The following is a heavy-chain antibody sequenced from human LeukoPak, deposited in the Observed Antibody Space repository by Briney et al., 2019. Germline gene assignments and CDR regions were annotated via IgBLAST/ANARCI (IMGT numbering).Heavy chain of an antibody. Sequence: ASVKVSCKASGYTFTSYFMHWVRQAPGQGLEWMGVVNPSSGSTTYSQKFQARVTMTRDTSTSTVYMDLGSLRSDDTAVYYCARAVGPRGGNWFDPWGQGTLVTVSS. V-gene: IGHV1-46*01. D-gene: IGHD1-26*01. CDR1: GYTFTSYF. CDR2: VNPSSGST. J-gene: IGHJ5*02. CDR3: ARAVGPRGGNWFDP.